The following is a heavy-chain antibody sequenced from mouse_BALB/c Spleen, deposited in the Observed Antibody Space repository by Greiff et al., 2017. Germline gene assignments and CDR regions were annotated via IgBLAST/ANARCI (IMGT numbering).Heavy chain of an antibody. D-gene: IGHD2-1*01. CDR1: GFSLTSYG. CDR2: IWRGGST. J-gene: IGHJ4*01. Sequence: VHLVESGPSLVQPSQSLSITCTVSGFSLTSYGVHWVRQSPGKGLEWLGVIWRGGSTDYNAAFMSRLSITKDNSKSQVFFKMNSLQADDTAIYYCAKNGNYYAMDYWGQGTSVTVSS. V-gene: IGHV2-5-1*01. CDR3: AKNGNYYAMDY.